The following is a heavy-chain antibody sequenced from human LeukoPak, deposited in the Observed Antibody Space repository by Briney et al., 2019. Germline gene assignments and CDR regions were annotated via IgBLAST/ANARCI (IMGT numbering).Heavy chain of an antibody. CDR3: ANARGTGQLKGY. V-gene: IGHV3-30*02. J-gene: IGHJ4*02. Sequence: GGSLRLSCAASGFTFSSYGMHWVRQAPGKGLEWVAFIRYDGSNKYYADSVKGRFTISRDNSKNTLYLQMNSLRAEDTAVYYCANARGTGQLKGYWGQGTLVTVSS. CDR1: GFTFSSYG. D-gene: IGHD6-6*01. CDR2: IRYDGSNK.